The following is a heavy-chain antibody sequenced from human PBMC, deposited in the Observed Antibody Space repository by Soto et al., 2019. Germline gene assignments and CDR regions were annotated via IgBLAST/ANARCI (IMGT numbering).Heavy chain of an antibody. D-gene: IGHD3-10*01. V-gene: IGHV1-18*01. Sequence: QVQLVQSGAEVKKPGASVKVSCKASGYTFTSYGFSWVRQAPGQGLEWMGWISAYNGNTNYAQKLQGRVTMTTDTPTSTAYMELRSLRSDDTAVYYCARFSFIIPGRLSQLGWEGRWFDPWGQGTLVTVSS. CDR3: ARFSFIIPGRLSQLGWEGRWFDP. J-gene: IGHJ5*02. CDR1: GYTFTSYG. CDR2: ISAYNGNT.